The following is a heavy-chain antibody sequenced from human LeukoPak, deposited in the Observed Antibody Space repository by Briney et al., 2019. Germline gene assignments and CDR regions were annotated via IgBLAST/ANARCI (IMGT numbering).Heavy chain of an antibody. CDR3: ARDLTRWLVLGP. J-gene: IGHJ5*02. V-gene: IGHV3-11*04. CDR1: GFTFSDYH. Sequence: GGSLRLSCAASGFTFSDYHMSWIRQAPGKGLEWVSYISSSGDTIYYADSVKGRFTISRDNAKNSLYLQMNSLRAEDTAVYYCARDLTRWLVLGPWGQGTLVTVSS. CDR2: ISSSGDTI. D-gene: IGHD6-19*01.